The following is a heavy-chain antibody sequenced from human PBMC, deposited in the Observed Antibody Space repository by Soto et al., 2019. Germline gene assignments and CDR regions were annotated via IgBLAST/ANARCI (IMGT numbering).Heavy chain of an antibody. CDR2: IIPIFGTA. Sequence: SVKVSCKASGGTFSSYAISWVRQAPGQGLEWMGGIIPIFGTANYAQKFQGRVTITADESTSTAYMELSSLRSEDTAVYYCARGAYYYDSSGYPFDYWGQGTLVTVSS. CDR3: ARGAYYYDSSGYPFDY. J-gene: IGHJ4*02. D-gene: IGHD3-22*01. CDR1: GGTFSSYA. V-gene: IGHV1-69*13.